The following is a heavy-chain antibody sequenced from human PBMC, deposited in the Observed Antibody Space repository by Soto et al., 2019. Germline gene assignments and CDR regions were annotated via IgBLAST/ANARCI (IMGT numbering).Heavy chain of an antibody. CDR2: ISSSSSYI. CDR3: ASHPRDSSGYWYYFDY. J-gene: IGHJ4*02. D-gene: IGHD3-22*01. V-gene: IGHV3-21*01. Sequence: EVQLVESGGGLVKPGGSLRLSCAASGFTFSSYSMNWVRQAPGKGLEWVSSISSSSSYIYYSDSVKGRFTISRDSAKHSRYLQMTSLRAEDTAVYYCASHPRDSSGYWYYFDYWGQGTLVPVSP. CDR1: GFTFSSYS.